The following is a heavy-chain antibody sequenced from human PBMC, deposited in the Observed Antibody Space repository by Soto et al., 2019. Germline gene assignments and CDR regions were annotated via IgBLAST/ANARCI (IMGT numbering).Heavy chain of an antibody. Sequence: QVQLVESGGGVVQPGRSLRLSCAASGFTFSSYAMHWVGQAPGKGLEWGAVISYDGSNKYYADSVKGRFTISRDNSKNTLYLQMNSLRAEDTAVYYCARDRLRYNWNDFPYYYYGMDVWGQGTTVTVSS. V-gene: IGHV3-30-3*01. CDR1: GFTFSSYA. D-gene: IGHD1-1*01. CDR3: ARDRLRYNWNDFPYYYYGMDV. J-gene: IGHJ6*02. CDR2: ISYDGSNK.